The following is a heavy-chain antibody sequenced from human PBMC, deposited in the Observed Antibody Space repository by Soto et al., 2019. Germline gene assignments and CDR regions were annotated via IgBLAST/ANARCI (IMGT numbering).Heavy chain of an antibody. CDR1: GYTFTSYT. V-gene: IGHV1-18*01. J-gene: IGHJ4*02. D-gene: IGHD5-18*01. CDR3: ATFGYSYGYPGY. CDR2: INPNSGDT. Sequence: GASVKVSCKASGYTFTSYTMHWVRQAPGQRLEWMGWINPNSGDTNYAQKLQGRVTMTTDTSTRTAYMELRSLRSDDTAVYYCATFGYSYGYPGYWGQGTLVTVSS.